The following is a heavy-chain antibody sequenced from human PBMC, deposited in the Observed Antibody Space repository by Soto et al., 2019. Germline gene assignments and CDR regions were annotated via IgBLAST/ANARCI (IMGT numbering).Heavy chain of an antibody. CDR1: GGSISSSSYY. CDR3: ARLDYGDYYFDY. Sequence: SETLSLTCTVSGGSISSSSYYWGWIRQPPGKGLEWIGSIYYSGSTYYNPSLKSRVTISVDTSKNQFSLKLSSVTAADTAVYYCARLDYGDYYFDYWGQGTLVTVSS. J-gene: IGHJ4*02. V-gene: IGHV4-39*01. CDR2: IYYSGST. D-gene: IGHD4-17*01.